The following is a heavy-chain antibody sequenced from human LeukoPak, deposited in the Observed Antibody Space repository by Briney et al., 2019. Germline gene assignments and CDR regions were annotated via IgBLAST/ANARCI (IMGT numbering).Heavy chain of an antibody. CDR1: GYTFTGYY. CDR3: ARDVYTSGWRYFDL. Sequence: ASVKVSCKASGYTFTGYYMHWVRQAPGQGPEWMGWINPNSGDTNYAQKFQGRVTMTRDASIGTAYMEVNRLRYDDTAVYYCARDVYTSGWRYFDLWGHGTLVTVSS. J-gene: IGHJ2*01. V-gene: IGHV1-2*02. CDR2: INPNSGDT. D-gene: IGHD6-19*01.